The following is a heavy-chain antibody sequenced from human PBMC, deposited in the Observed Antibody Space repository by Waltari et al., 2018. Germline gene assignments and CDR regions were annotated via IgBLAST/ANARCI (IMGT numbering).Heavy chain of an antibody. Sequence: QVQLQESGPGLVKPSETLSLTCTVSGYSISSGYYLGWIRQPPGKGLEWIGSIYHSGSTYYNPALKSRVTISVDTSKNQFSLKLSSVTAADTAVYYCARVVPAAMGQYYFDYWGQGTLVTVSS. D-gene: IGHD2-2*01. J-gene: IGHJ4*02. CDR3: ARVVPAAMGQYYFDY. CDR2: IYHSGST. CDR1: GYSISSGYY. V-gene: IGHV4-38-2*02.